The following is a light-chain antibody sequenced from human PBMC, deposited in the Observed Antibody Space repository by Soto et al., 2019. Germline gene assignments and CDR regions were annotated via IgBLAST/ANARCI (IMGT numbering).Light chain of an antibody. Sequence: QSVPTQPPSVSGAPGQRVTISCTGSTSNIGASYDVHWYQQFPGAAPKPLIYRDTHRPSGIPNRISGSKSVTSAPLAIFGLQPGDEADYSCQSYDNSLNGYVFGTGTKVTVL. J-gene: IGLJ1*01. CDR2: RDT. CDR1: TSNIGASYD. CDR3: QSYDNSLNGYV. V-gene: IGLV1-40*01.